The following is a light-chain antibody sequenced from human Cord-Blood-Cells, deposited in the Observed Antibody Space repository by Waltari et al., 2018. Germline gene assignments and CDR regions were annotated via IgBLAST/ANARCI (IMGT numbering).Light chain of an antibody. CDR3: SSYTSSSTV. Sequence: QSALTQPASVSGSPGQSITLSCTGTSRDVGGSNYVSWYQQHPGKAPKLMIYEVSNRPSGVSNRFSGSKSGNTASLTISGLQAEDEADYYCSSYTSSSTVFGGGTKLTVL. CDR1: SRDVGGSNY. J-gene: IGLJ3*02. V-gene: IGLV2-14*01. CDR2: EVS.